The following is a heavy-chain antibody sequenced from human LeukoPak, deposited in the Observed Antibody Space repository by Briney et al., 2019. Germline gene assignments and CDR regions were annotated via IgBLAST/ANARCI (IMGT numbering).Heavy chain of an antibody. D-gene: IGHD1-26*01. Sequence: GRSLRRSCAASGFTFSSYGMHWVRQAPGKGLEWVAVISYDGSNKYYADSVKGRFTISRDNSKNTLYLQMNSLRAEDTAVYYCAKDPGGVGAGDYWGQGTLVTVSS. CDR2: ISYDGSNK. V-gene: IGHV3-30*18. CDR1: GFTFSSYG. J-gene: IGHJ4*02. CDR3: AKDPGGVGAGDY.